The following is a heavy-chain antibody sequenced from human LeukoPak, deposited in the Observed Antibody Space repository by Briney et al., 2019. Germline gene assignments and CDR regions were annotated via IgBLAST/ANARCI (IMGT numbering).Heavy chain of an antibody. CDR3: ARIVGDILTGYLPPYYYYGMDV. Sequence: PSETLSLTCAAYGGSFSGYYWSWIRQPPGKGLEWIGEINHSGSTNYNPSLKSRVTISVDTSKNQFSLKLSSVTAADTAVYYCARIVGDILTGYLPPYYYYGMDVWGQGTTVTVSS. CDR2: INHSGST. V-gene: IGHV4-34*01. CDR1: GGSFSGYY. D-gene: IGHD3-9*01. J-gene: IGHJ6*02.